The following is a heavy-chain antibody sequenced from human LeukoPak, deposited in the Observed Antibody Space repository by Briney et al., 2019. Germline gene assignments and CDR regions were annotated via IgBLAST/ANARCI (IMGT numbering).Heavy chain of an antibody. CDR1: GYTFTGYY. CDR2: INPNSGGT. Sequence: ASVKVSCKASGYTFTGYYMHWVRQAPGQGLEWMGWINPNSGGTNYAQKFQGRVTMTRDTSISTAYMELSRLRSDDTAVYYCAREDSGSYSALDIWGQGTMVTVSS. CDR3: AREDSGSYSALDI. V-gene: IGHV1-2*02. J-gene: IGHJ3*02. D-gene: IGHD1-26*01.